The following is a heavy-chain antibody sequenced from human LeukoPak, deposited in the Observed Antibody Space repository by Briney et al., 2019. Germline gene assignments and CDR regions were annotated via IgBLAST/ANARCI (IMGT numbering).Heavy chain of an antibody. V-gene: IGHV4-38-2*02. Sequence: PSETLSLTCTVSGYSISSGCYWGWIRQPPGKGLEWIANIYHSGNTYYNPSLKSRVTISVDTSRNQFSLKLGSVTAADTAVYYCALQPARRLSWFDPWGQGTLVTVSS. J-gene: IGHJ5*02. CDR1: GYSISSGCY. CDR3: ALQPARRLSWFDP. CDR2: IYHSGNT. D-gene: IGHD2-2*01.